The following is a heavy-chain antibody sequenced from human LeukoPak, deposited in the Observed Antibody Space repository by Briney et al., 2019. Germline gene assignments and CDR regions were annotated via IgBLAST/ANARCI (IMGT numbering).Heavy chain of an antibody. J-gene: IGHJ1*01. V-gene: IGHV3-9*01. CDR3: ARTYYYDTSGYYYGEYFQH. CDR2: ISWNSGSI. D-gene: IGHD3-22*01. Sequence: GGSLRLSCAASGFTFDDYAMHWVRQAPGKGLEWVSGISWNSGSIGYADSVKGRFTISRDNAKNSLYLQMNSLRAEDTALYYCARTYYYDTSGYYYGEYFQHWGQGTLVTVSS. CDR1: GFTFDDYA.